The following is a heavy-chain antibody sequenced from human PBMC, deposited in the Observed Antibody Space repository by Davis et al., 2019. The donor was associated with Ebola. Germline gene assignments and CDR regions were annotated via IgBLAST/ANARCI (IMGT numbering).Heavy chain of an antibody. CDR2: ISSSSSYI. CDR3: AREGYDFWSGYYYYGMDV. Sequence: PGGSLRLSCAASGFTFSSYSMNWVRQAPGKGLEWVSSISSSSSYIYYADSVKGRFTISRDNAKNSLYLQMNSLRAEDTAVYYCAREGYDFWSGYYYYGMDVWGQGTTVTVSS. D-gene: IGHD3-3*01. J-gene: IGHJ6*02. CDR1: GFTFSSYS. V-gene: IGHV3-21*01.